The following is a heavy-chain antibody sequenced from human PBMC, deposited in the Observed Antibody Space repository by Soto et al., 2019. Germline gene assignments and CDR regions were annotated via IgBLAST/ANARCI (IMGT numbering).Heavy chain of an antibody. CDR2: ISGRGERT. D-gene: IGHD4-17*01. J-gene: IGHJ4*02. V-gene: IGHV3-23*01. CDR1: GFTFSTYA. Sequence: EVQLLESGGGLVQPGGSLRLSCAVSGFTFSTYAMSWVRQAPGKGLEWVSSISGRGERTDYAESVKGRFTISRANSKNTLYLQMNSLRAEDTAVYYCAKGALTAVVINYWGQGTLVTVFS. CDR3: AKGALTAVVINY.